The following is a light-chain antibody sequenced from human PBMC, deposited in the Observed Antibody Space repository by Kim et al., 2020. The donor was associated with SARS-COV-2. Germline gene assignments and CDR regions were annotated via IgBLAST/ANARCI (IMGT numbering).Light chain of an antibody. CDR3: QAWDSSTHAV. CDR2: QDS. Sequence: VSPGQTASITCSGDKLGDKYACWYQQKPGQSPVLVIYQDSKRPSGIPERFSGSNSGNTATLTISGTQAMDEADYYCQAWDSSTHAVFGTGTKVTVL. CDR1: KLGDKY. V-gene: IGLV3-1*01. J-gene: IGLJ1*01.